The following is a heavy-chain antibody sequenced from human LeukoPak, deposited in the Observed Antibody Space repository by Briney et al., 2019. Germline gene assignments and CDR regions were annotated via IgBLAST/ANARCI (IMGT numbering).Heavy chain of an antibody. CDR3: ARGSYGADFDY. D-gene: IGHD5-18*01. CDR1: GGSISSYY. CDR2: IYYSGTT. V-gene: IGHV4-59*12. Sequence: SETLSLTCTVSGGSISSYYWSWIRQPPGKGLEWIGYIYYSGTTNYNPSLKSRVTISVDTSKNQFSLKLSSVTAADTAVYYCARGSYGADFDYWGQGTLVTVSS. J-gene: IGHJ4*02.